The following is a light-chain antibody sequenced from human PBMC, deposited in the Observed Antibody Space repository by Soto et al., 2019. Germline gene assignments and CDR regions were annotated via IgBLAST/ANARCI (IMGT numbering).Light chain of an antibody. Sequence: EIVLTQSPASLSLSPGERATLSCRASQNIGTSLAWYQQKPGQAPRLLIYDSSNRATGIPARFSGSGSGTDFTLTISSLEAEDFAVYYCQQRSNWPPVTFGGGTKVEIK. CDR1: QNIGTS. J-gene: IGKJ4*01. V-gene: IGKV3-11*01. CDR3: QQRSNWPPVT. CDR2: DSS.